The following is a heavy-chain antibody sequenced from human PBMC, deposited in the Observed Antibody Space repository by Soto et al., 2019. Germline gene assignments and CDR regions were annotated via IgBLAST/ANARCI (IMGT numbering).Heavy chain of an antibody. CDR3: ARSTKRYCTNGLCYVRCPAGVFDY. CDR2: IYYSGST. J-gene: IGHJ4*02. Sequence: QVQLQESGPGLVKPSETLSLTCTVSGGSISSYYWSWIRQPPGKGLEWIGYIYYSGSTNYNPSLKSRVTISVDTSKNQFSLKLSYVTAADTAVYDCARSTKRYCTNGLCYVRCPAGVFDYWGQGTLVTVSS. D-gene: IGHD2-8*01. V-gene: IGHV4-59*01. CDR1: GGSISSYY.